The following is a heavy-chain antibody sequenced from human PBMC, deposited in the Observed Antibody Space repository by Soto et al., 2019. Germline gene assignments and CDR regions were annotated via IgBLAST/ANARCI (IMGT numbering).Heavy chain of an antibody. CDR3: AKDSSLTPYYYYGMDV. CDR1: GCTVSSYG. D-gene: IGHD6-13*01. J-gene: IGHJ6*02. Sequence: GGSLRLSCAASGCTVSSYGMHWVRQAPVKGLEWVAVISYDGSNKYYADSVKGRFTISRDNSKNTLYLQMNSLRAEDTAVYYCAKDSSLTPYYYYGMDVWGQGNTVTVSS. CDR2: ISYDGSNK. V-gene: IGHV3-30*18.